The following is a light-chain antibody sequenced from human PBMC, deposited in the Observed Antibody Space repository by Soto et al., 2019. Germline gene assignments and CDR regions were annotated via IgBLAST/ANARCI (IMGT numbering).Light chain of an antibody. Sequence: DIQMTQSPSSLSASVGDRVTITCRASQGISTYLAWYQQKPGKVPKLLIYAASTLQSGVPSRFSGSGSGTDFTLTISSLQPEDVATYSCPKYNSAPLTFGQGTRLEIK. CDR1: QGISTY. J-gene: IGKJ5*01. CDR2: AAS. CDR3: PKYNSAPLT. V-gene: IGKV1-27*01.